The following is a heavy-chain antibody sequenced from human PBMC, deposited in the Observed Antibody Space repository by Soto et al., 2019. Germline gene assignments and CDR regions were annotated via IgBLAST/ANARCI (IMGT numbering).Heavy chain of an antibody. CDR3: ASYRTLGC. CDR1: GFTWSSFW. J-gene: IGHJ4*02. Sequence: EVQLVQSGGGLVQPGGSLRLSCTASGFTWSSFWMSWVRQAPGKGLEWVASIKEDGSEKIYVDSVKGRFSISRDNAKNSLYLQMNSLRADDAAVYYCASYRTLGCWGQGTPVTVSS. V-gene: IGHV3-7*03. CDR2: IKEDGSEK. D-gene: IGHD1-26*01.